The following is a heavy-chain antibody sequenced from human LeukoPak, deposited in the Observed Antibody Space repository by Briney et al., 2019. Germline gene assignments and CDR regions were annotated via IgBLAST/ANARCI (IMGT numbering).Heavy chain of an antibody. V-gene: IGHV3-15*01. CDR1: GFTFSSAW. Sequence: GGSLRLSCAASGFTFSSAWMSWVRQAPGQGLEWLGRIKTKTDGGTTDYAAPVKGRFTISRDDSKDTLYLQMNSLKSDDTAAYYCANIFGGNSHRSDYWGQGTLVTVSS. CDR3: ANIFGGNSHRSDY. CDR2: IKTKTDGGTT. D-gene: IGHD4-23*01. J-gene: IGHJ4*02.